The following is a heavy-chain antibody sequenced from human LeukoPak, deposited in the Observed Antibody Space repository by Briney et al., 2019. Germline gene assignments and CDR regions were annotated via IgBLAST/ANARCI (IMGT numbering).Heavy chain of an antibody. D-gene: IGHD3-3*01. Sequence: GGSLRLSCAASGFTFSSYDMHWVRQATGKGLEWGSAIGTAGDTYYPGSVKGRFTISRENAKNSLYLQMNSLRAGDTAVYYCARALTNYDFWSGPYQDYYYYGMDVWGQGTTVTVSS. V-gene: IGHV3-13*01. CDR3: ARALTNYDFWSGPYQDYYYYGMDV. J-gene: IGHJ6*02. CDR1: GFTFSSYD. CDR2: IGTAGDT.